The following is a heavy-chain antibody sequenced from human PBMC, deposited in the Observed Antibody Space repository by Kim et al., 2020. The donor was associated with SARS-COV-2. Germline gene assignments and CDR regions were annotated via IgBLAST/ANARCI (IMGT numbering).Heavy chain of an antibody. D-gene: IGHD1-20*01. CDR2: INHSGST. V-gene: IGHV4-34*01. J-gene: IGHJ4*02. CDR3: ARVGIKEDY. CDR1: GGSFSGYY. Sequence: SETLSLTCAVYGGSFSGYYWSWIRQPPGKGLEWIGEINHSGSTNYNPSLKSRVTISVDTSKNQFSLKLSSVTAADTAVYYCARVGIKEDYWGQGTLVTVSS.